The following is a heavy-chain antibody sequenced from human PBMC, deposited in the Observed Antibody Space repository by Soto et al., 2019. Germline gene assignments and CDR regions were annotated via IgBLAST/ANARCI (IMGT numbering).Heavy chain of an antibody. V-gene: IGHV3-21*06. CDR3: ARESEDLTSNFDY. CDR2: ISSTTNYI. J-gene: IGHJ4*02. CDR1: GFIFTRYS. Sequence: GGSLRLSCAASGFIFTRYSMNWVRQAPGKGLEWVSSISSTTNYIYYGDSMKGRFTISRDNAKNSLCLEMNSLRAEDTAVYYCARESEDLTSNFDYWGQGTLVTVSS.